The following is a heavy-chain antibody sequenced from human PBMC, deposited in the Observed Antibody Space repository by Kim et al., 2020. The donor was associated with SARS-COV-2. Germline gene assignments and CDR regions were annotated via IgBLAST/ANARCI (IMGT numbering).Heavy chain of an antibody. CDR1: GFTFGDYA. Sequence: GGSLRLSCTASGFTFGDYAMSWFRQAPGKGLEWVGFIRSKAYGGTTEYAASVKGRFTISRDDSKSIAYLQMNSLKTEDTAVYYCTRDFGRRRWQWLVRWFDPWGQGTLVTVSS. D-gene: IGHD6-19*01. V-gene: IGHV3-49*03. CDR2: IRSKAYGGTT. CDR3: TRDFGRRRWQWLVRWFDP. J-gene: IGHJ5*02.